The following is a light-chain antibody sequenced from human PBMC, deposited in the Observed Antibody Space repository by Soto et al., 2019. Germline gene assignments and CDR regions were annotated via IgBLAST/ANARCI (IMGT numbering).Light chain of an antibody. J-gene: IGKJ1*01. Sequence: AIRMTQSPSSFSASTGDRITITCRANQDISNSLAWYQQQLGKAPKLLIYGASTLQSGVPSRFSGSGSGTDFTLTISGLQSEDFATYYCQQYYNYPRTFGQGTKVEIK. V-gene: IGKV1-8*01. CDR3: QQYYNYPRT. CDR1: QDISNS. CDR2: GAS.